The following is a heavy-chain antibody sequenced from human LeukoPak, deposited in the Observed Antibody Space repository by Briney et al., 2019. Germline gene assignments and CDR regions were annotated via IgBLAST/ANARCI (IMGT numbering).Heavy chain of an antibody. D-gene: IGHD6-13*01. CDR3: ARGGIAAAGQQSYNWFDP. V-gene: IGHV4-61*02. CDR1: GGSISSGSDY. J-gene: IGHJ5*02. CDR2: IYTSGST. Sequence: PSETLSLTCTVSGGSISSGSDYWSWIRQPAGKGLEWIGRIYTSGSTDYNPSLKSRVTISVDTSKNQFSLKLSSVTAADTAVYYCARGGIAAAGQQSYNWFDPWGQGTLVTVSS.